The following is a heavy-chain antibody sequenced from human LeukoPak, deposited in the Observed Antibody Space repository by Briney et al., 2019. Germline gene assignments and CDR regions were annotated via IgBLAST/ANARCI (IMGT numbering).Heavy chain of an antibody. D-gene: IGHD6-6*01. J-gene: IGHJ4*02. CDR3: ARDPGRSSASDY. CDR1: GYTFTSYY. CDR2: INPSGGST. V-gene: IGHV1-46*01. Sequence: ASVKVSCKASGYTFTSYYMHWVRQAPGQGLEWMGIINPSGGSTSYAQKFQGRVTITADESTSTAYMELSSLRSEDTAVYYCARDPGRSSASDYWGQGTLVTVSS.